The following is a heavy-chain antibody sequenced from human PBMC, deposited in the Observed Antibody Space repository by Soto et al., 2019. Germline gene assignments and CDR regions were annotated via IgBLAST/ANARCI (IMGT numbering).Heavy chain of an antibody. J-gene: IGHJ6*02. CDR3: TTPGPGITIFGVVTYYYYYYGMDV. D-gene: IGHD3-3*01. Sequence: GGSLRLSCAASGFTFSSYAMSWVRQAPGKGLEWVSAISGSGGSTDYAAPVKGRFTISRDDSKNTLYLQMNSLKTEDTAVYYCTTPGPGITIFGVVTYYYYYYGMDVWGQGTTVTVSS. CDR2: ISGSGGST. V-gene: IGHV3-23*01. CDR1: GFTFSSYA.